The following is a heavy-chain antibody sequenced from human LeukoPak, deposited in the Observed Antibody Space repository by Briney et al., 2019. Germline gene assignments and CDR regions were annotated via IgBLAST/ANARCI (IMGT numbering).Heavy chain of an antibody. CDR2: VKSKRDGGTI. CDR3: TTVGSAWNFDY. V-gene: IGHV3-15*01. J-gene: IGHJ4*02. Sequence: GGSLRLSCAASGFTFSNAWMTWVHQAPGKGLEWVARVKSKRDGGTIDYAAPVKGRFTISRDDSKDPLYLQMNSLEIEDAAVYYCTTVGSAWNFDYWGQGTLVTVSS. D-gene: IGHD6-25*01. CDR1: GFTFSNAW.